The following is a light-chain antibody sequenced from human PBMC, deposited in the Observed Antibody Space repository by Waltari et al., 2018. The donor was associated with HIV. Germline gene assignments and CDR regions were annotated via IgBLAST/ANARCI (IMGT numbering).Light chain of an antibody. V-gene: IGKV2-28*01. J-gene: IGKJ1*01. CDR1: QSLLHRNGYNY. CDR3: MQALQTPWT. CDR2: LTS. Sequence: DILFTQSPLSLPATPGEPASISCRSNQSLLHRNGYNYMDWYLQKPGQPLHLLISLTSGRAAGVPDRFSGSGSGTDFILKISKVEAGDVGIYYCMQALQTPWTFGQGTRVEIK.